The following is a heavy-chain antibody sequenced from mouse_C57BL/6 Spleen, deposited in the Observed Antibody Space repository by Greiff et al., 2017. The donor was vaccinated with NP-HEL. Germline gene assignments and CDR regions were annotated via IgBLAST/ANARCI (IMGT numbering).Heavy chain of an antibody. Sequence: QVQLQQPGAELVKPGASVKLSCKASGYTFTSYWMQWVKQRPGQGLEWIGEIDTSDSYTNYNQKFKGKATLTVDTSSSTAYMQLSSLTSEDSAGYYCARREGEIYYGNYGYWGQGTTLTVSS. D-gene: IGHD2-1*01. CDR2: IDTSDSYT. CDR3: ARREGEIYYGNYGY. J-gene: IGHJ2*01. V-gene: IGHV1-50*01. CDR1: GYTFTSYW.